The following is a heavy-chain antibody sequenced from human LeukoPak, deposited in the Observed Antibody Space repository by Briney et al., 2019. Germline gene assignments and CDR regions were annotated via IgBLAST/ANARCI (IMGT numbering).Heavy chain of an antibody. CDR1: GFTFSTYA. CDR2: INSNGGRT. J-gene: IGHJ4*02. V-gene: IGHV3-23*01. D-gene: IGHD3-22*01. CDR3: VRDWGYDSSGYWQKYFDT. Sequence: GGSLRLSCAASGFTFSTYAMSWVRQAPGKGLEWVSSINSNGGRTYYADSVKGRFTISRDNAKNTLYLQMNSLRAEDTAVYYCVRDWGYDSSGYWQKYFDTWGQGTLVTVSS.